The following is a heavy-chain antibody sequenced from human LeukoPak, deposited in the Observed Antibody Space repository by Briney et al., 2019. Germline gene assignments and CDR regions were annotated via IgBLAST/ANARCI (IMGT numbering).Heavy chain of an antibody. D-gene: IGHD3-22*01. J-gene: IGHJ4*02. V-gene: IGHV3-23*01. CDR2: ISGSGGST. Sequence: GGSLRLSCAASGFTFSSYAMSWVRQAPGKGLEWVSAISGSGGSTYYADSVKGRFTISRDNPKNTLYLQIDSLRAEDTAVYSCAKTAGSIVVASYDYWGQGTLVTVSS. CDR1: GFTFSSYA. CDR3: AKTAGSIVVASYDY.